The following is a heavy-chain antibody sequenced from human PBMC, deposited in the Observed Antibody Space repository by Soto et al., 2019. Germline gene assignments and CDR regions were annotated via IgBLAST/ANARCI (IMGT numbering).Heavy chain of an antibody. Sequence: SETLSLTCTFSCGSISSYYWSWIRQPAGKGLEWIGRIYTSGSTNYNPSLKSRVTMSVDTSKNQFSLKLSSVTAADTAVYYCARADCTNGVCYDFDYWGQGTTVTVSS. CDR3: ARADCTNGVCYDFDY. CDR1: CGSISSYY. V-gene: IGHV4-4*07. J-gene: IGHJ4*03. D-gene: IGHD2-8*01. CDR2: IYTSGST.